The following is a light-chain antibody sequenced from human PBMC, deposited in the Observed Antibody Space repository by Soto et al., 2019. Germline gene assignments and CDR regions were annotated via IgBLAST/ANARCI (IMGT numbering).Light chain of an antibody. CDR1: QSVSSSY. Sequence: EIVLTQSPGTLSLSPGERATLSCRASQSVSSSYLAWYQQKPGQAPRLLIYGASSRATGIPDRFSGSGSGTDFTLTISRLEPEEFAVYYCHQYGSLYTFGQGTKVEIK. J-gene: IGKJ2*01. CDR3: HQYGSLYT. CDR2: GAS. V-gene: IGKV3-20*01.